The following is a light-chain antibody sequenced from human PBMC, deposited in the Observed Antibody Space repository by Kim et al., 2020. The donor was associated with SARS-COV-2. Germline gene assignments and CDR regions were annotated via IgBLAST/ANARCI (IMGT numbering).Light chain of an antibody. J-gene: IGLJ3*02. CDR1: SGHSSYA. Sequence: QLVLTQSPSASASLGASVKLTRTLSSGHSSYAITWHQQQPEKGPRYLMKVNSDGSHNRGDGIPDRFSGSSSGAERYLTISSLQSEDEDDYYCQTWGNGIWVFGGGTQLTVL. CDR3: QTWGNGIWV. CDR2: VNSDGSH. V-gene: IGLV4-69*01.